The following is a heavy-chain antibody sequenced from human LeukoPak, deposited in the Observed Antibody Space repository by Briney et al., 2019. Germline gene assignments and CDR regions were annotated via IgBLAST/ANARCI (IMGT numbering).Heavy chain of an antibody. Sequence: SETLSLTCTVSGGSISSGGYYWSWIRQHPGKGLEWIGYIYYSGSTYYNPSLKSRVTISVDTSKNQFSLKLSSVTAADTAVYYCARGLGYYYYYYMDVWGKGTTVTVSS. CDR3: ARGLGYYYYYYMDV. V-gene: IGHV4-31*03. CDR2: IYYSGST. J-gene: IGHJ6*03. CDR1: GGSISSGGYY.